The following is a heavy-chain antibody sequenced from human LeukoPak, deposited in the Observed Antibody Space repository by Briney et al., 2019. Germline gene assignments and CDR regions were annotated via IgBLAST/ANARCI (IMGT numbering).Heavy chain of an antibody. D-gene: IGHD2-2*01. CDR2: INHSGST. CDR1: AGSFSGYY. CDR3: ARGYCSSTSCYWYNWFDP. Sequence: SETLSLTCAVYAGSFSGYYWSWIRQPPGKGLEWIGEINHSGSTNYNPSLKSRVTISVDTSKNQFSLKLSSVTAADTAVYYCARGYCSSTSCYWYNWFDPWGQGTLVTVSS. V-gene: IGHV4-34*01. J-gene: IGHJ5*02.